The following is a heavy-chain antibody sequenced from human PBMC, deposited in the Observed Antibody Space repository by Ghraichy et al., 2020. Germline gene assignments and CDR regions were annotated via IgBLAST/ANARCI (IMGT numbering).Heavy chain of an antibody. CDR2: ISWDDNK. Sequence: SGPTLVKPTQTLTLTCTFSGFSLTTRGVGVGWIRQPPGKALEWLALISWDDNKRYSPSLRNRLTITKDTSKNQVVLTMTNMDPVDTATYFCAQGPYYHHPLVTLHFDSWGQGTLVTVSS. J-gene: IGHJ4*02. D-gene: IGHD3-3*02. V-gene: IGHV2-5*02. CDR3: AQGPYYHHPLVTLHFDS. CDR1: GFSLTTRGVG.